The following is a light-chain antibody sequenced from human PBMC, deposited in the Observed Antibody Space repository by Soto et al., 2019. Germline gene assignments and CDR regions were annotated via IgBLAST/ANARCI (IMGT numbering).Light chain of an antibody. CDR1: QGTGDW. CDR3: QQYSSYPLT. V-gene: IGKV1-5*03. J-gene: IGKJ4*01. CDR2: KTS. Sequence: DIQMSQSPSTLSASVGGRVTITCRASQGTGDWLAWYQQKPGKAPKLLIYKTSTLEGGVPSRFSGSGSETEFTLTISGLQPDDFATYYCQQYSSYPLTFGGGTKVDIK.